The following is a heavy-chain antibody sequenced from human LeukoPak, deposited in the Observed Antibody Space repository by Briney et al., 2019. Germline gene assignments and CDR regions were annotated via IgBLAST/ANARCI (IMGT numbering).Heavy chain of an antibody. CDR3: ASGGFYYYDSSGYSIEYFQH. CDR2: IIPIFGTV. Sequence: ASVKVSCKASGGTFSSYAISWVRQAPGQGLEWMGGIIPIFGTVNYAQKFQGRVTITADESTSTAYMELSSLRSEDTAVYYCASGGFYYYDSSGYSIEYFQHWGQGTLVTVSS. V-gene: IGHV1-69*13. CDR1: GGTFSSYA. J-gene: IGHJ1*01. D-gene: IGHD3-22*01.